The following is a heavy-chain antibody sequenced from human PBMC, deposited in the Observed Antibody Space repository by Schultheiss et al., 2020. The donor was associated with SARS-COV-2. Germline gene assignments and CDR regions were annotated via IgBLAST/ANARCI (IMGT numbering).Heavy chain of an antibody. CDR2: IYYSGNS. CDR3: ARDRSWFDP. J-gene: IGHJ5*02. Sequence: SETLSLTCTVSGGSITSDDYYWSWIRQPPGEGLEWIGSIYYSGNSYYNPSLKSRVTISVDTSKNQFSLKLSSVTAADTAVYYCARDRSWFDPWGQGTLVTVSS. CDR1: GGSITSDDYY. V-gene: IGHV4-30-4*01.